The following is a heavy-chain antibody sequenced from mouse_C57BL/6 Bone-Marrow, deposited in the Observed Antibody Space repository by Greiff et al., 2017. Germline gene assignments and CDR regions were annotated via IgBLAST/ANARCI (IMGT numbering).Heavy chain of an antibody. D-gene: IGHD1-1*01. J-gene: IGHJ2*01. CDR3: AREGGSSQYYFDY. CDR1: GYTFTSYW. Sequence: VQLQQPGAELVKPWASVKLSCKASGYTFTSYWMQWVKQRPGQGLEWIGEIDPSDSYTNYNQKFKGKATLTVDTSSSTAYMQLSSLTSEDSAVYYCAREGGSSQYYFDYWGQGTTLTVSS. V-gene: IGHV1-50*01. CDR2: IDPSDSYT.